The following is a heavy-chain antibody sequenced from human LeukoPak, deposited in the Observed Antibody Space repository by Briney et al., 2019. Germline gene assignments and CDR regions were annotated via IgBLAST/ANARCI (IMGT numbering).Heavy chain of an antibody. Sequence: PSETLSLTCAVYGGSFSGYYWSWIRQPPGKGLEWIGEINHSGSTNYNPSLKSRVTISVDTSKNQFSLKLSSVTAADTAVYYCAILPGTMVRGVTSFDYWGQGTLVTVSS. V-gene: IGHV4-34*01. CDR1: GGSFSGYY. D-gene: IGHD3-10*01. J-gene: IGHJ4*02. CDR3: AILPGTMVRGVTSFDY. CDR2: INHSGST.